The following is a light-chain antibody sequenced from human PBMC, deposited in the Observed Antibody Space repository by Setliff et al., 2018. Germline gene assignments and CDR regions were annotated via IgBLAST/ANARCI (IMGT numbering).Light chain of an antibody. CDR3: CSYAGYSYV. CDR1: SSDVGAYNY. Sequence: QSVLTQPASVSGSAGQSITISCTGTSSDVGAYNYVSWYQHYSGKAPKFVIYDVNKRPSGVPDRFSASRSGNTASLTISGLQPEDESDYYCCSYAGYSYVFGTGTKVTVL. CDR2: DVN. J-gene: IGLJ1*01. V-gene: IGLV2-11*01.